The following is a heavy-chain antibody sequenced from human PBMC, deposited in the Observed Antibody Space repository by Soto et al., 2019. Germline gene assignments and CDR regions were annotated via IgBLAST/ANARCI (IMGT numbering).Heavy chain of an antibody. V-gene: IGHV4-30-4*01. CDR1: GASLTSGDYY. CDR2: IFHTGTT. D-gene: IGHD3-22*01. Sequence: QVQLQESGPGLAKPSQTVSLTCTVSGASLTSGDYYWTWIRQVPGKDLEWIGYIFHTGTTFYTPSLKSRVRMSIDTSDNYFSLNLNSVTAADTAVYYCARGLGYDSNGRFLAAFDIWGHGTLVTVSA. J-gene: IGHJ3*02. CDR3: ARGLGYDSNGRFLAAFDI.